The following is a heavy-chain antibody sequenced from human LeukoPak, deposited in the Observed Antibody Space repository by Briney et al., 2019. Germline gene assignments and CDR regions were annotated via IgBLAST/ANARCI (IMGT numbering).Heavy chain of an antibody. V-gene: IGHV3-21*01. J-gene: IGHJ4*02. D-gene: IGHD2-2*01. CDR3: ARDGLGVVPAAPDY. Sequence: GGSLRLSCAASGLTFSSYSMNWVRQAPGKGLEWVSSISSSSSYIYYADSVKGRFTISRDNAKNSLYLQMNSLRAEDTAVYYCARDGLGVVPAAPDYWGQGTLVTVSS. CDR1: GLTFSSYS. CDR2: ISSSSSYI.